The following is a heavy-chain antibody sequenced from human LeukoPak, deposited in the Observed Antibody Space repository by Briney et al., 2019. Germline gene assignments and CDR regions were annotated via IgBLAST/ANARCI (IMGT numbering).Heavy chain of an antibody. CDR3: ASLYYDSTTNWFDP. J-gene: IGHJ5*02. V-gene: IGHV3-53*01. D-gene: IGHD3-22*01. CDR2: IYSGGST. CDR1: GFTVSSNY. Sequence: GGSLRLSCAASGFTVSSNYMSWVRQAPGMGLEWVSVIYSGGSTYYADSVKGRFTISRDNSKNTLYLQMNSLRAEDTAVYYCASLYYDSTTNWFDPWGQGTLVTVSS.